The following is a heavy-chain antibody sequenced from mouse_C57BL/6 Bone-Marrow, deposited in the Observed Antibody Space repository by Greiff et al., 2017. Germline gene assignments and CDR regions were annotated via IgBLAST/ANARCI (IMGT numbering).Heavy chain of an antibody. J-gene: IGHJ3*01. CDR1: GYAFSSSW. Sequence: QVHVKQSGPELVKPGASVKISCKASGYAFSSSWMNWVKQRPGKGLEWIGRIYPGDGDTNYNGKFKGKATLTADKSSSTAYMQLSSLTSEDSAVYFCARLGYYPLAYWGQGTLVTVSA. D-gene: IGHD2-3*01. CDR2: IYPGDGDT. V-gene: IGHV1-82*01. CDR3: ARLGYYPLAY.